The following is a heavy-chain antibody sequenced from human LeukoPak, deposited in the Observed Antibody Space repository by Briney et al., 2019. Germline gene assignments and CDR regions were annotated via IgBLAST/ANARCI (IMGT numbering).Heavy chain of an antibody. Sequence: GGSLRLSCAASGFTFSSYAMSWVRQAPGKGLEWVSAISGSGGSTYYADSVKGRFTISRDNSKNTLYLQMNSLRAEDTAVYYCAKAPSPYDYVCGSYRSYYFDYWGQGTLVTVSS. CDR3: AKAPSPYDYVCGSYRSYYFDY. D-gene: IGHD3-16*02. J-gene: IGHJ4*02. V-gene: IGHV3-23*01. CDR2: ISGSGGST. CDR1: GFTFSSYA.